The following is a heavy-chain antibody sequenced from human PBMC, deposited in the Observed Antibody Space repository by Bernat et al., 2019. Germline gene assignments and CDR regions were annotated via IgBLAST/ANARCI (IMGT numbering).Heavy chain of an antibody. Sequence: QLQLVESGGGVVQPGGSLRLSCAASGFTFGSYGIHWVRQAPGKGLEWVAGISYDGSHKYYADSVKGRFTISRDNSKGTLYLQMDSLRAEDTAVYYCAKVASRYCSGGSCSSGYFDYWGQGNLVTISA. CDR3: AKVASRYCSGGSCSSGYFDY. CDR2: ISYDGSHK. D-gene: IGHD2-15*01. CDR1: GFTFGSYG. J-gene: IGHJ4*02. V-gene: IGHV3-30*18.